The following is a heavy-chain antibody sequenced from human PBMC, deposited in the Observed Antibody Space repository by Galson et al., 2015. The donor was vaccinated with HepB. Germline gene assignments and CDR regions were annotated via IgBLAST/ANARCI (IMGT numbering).Heavy chain of an antibody. J-gene: IGHJ4*02. CDR2: INAGNGYT. Sequence: SVKVSCKASGYTFALYSIHWVRQAPGQGLEWMGWINAGNGYTVYSEKFQGRVSITTDTSASTAYMELSSLRSEDTAVYYCARAPYYYDSSGFYYWGQGTLVSVSS. CDR3: ARAPYYYDSSGFYY. CDR1: GYTFALYS. V-gene: IGHV1-3*01. D-gene: IGHD3-22*01.